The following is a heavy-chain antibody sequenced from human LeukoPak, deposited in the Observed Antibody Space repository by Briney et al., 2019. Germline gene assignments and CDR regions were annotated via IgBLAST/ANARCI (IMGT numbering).Heavy chain of an antibody. D-gene: IGHD5-18*01. J-gene: IGHJ4*02. CDR3: ARHPERYSYFDY. CDR2: IYYSGSA. Sequence: SSETLSLTCTVSGGSISSSSYYWGWIRQPPGKGLEWIGSIYYSGSAYYNPSLKSRVTMSVGTSKNQFSLRLSSVTAADTAVYSCARHPERYSYFDYWGQGTLVTVSS. CDR1: GGSISSSSYY. V-gene: IGHV4-39*01.